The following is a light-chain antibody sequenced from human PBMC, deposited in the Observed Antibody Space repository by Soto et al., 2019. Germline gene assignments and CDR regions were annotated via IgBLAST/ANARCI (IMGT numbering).Light chain of an antibody. J-gene: IGKJ1*01. V-gene: IGKV4-1*01. CDR3: QQYYSAPRT. CDR2: WAS. Sequence: DIVMTQSPDSLAVSLGERATINCKSSQSLLYRSNNKKYLAWYQQKPGQPLKLLISWASTRESGVPDRFSGSGSGTDFTLTISSLQAEGVAVYYCQQYYSAPRTFGQGTKVDIK. CDR1: QSLLYRSNNKKY.